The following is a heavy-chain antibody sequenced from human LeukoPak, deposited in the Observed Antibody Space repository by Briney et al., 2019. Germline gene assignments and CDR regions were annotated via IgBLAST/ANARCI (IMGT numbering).Heavy chain of an antibody. Sequence: GRSLRLSCATSGLTFTSYIMHWVRQAPGKGLEWVSSVSGSGAYIYYADSVKGRFTISRDNAKNSLSLQMSSLRAEDTAVYYCVGRCSRTDCHQSSFGMDVWGQGTTVTVSS. V-gene: IGHV3-21*01. D-gene: IGHD2-2*01. CDR1: GLTFTSYI. CDR2: VSGSGAYI. CDR3: VGRCSRTDCHQSSFGMDV. J-gene: IGHJ6*02.